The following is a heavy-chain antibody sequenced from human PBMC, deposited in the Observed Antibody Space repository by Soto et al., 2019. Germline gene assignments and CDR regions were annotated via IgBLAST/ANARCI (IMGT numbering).Heavy chain of an antibody. CDR2: VGVSGGGT. CDR1: GFTFSNYA. J-gene: IGHJ4*02. Sequence: EVQLLESGGGLVQPGGSLRLSCAASGFTFSNYAMHWVRQAPGKGLEWVSAVGVSGGGTYYADSVQGRFTISRDSSKNTVHLQMNSLRAEDTAIYYCAKEARDGYNSQLGPFDYWGQGTLLTVSS. D-gene: IGHD5-12*01. CDR3: AKEARDGYNSQLGPFDY. V-gene: IGHV3-23*01.